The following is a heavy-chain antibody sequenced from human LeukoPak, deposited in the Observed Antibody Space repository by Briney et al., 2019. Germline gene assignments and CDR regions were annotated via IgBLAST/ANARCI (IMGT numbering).Heavy chain of an antibody. V-gene: IGHV1-69*13. CDR1: GGTFSSYA. CDR3: ARSGLSVAGFFDY. Sequence: SVKVSCKASGGTFSSYAISWVRQAPGQGLEWMGGIIPIFGTANYAQKFQGRVTITADESTSTAYMELSSLRSGDTAVYYCARSGLSVAGFFDYWGQGTLVTVSS. CDR2: IIPIFGTA. J-gene: IGHJ4*02. D-gene: IGHD6-19*01.